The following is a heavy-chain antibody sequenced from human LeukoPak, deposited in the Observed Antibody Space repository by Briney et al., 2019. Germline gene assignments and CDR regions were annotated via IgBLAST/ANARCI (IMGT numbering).Heavy chain of an antibody. Sequence: SQTLSLTCTVSGGSISSGGYYWSSIRQHPGKCLEWIGYIYYSGTTYYNPSFKSRVTISVDTSKNQFSLKLSSVTAADTAVYYCARDRDCSSTSCYSYYYYGMDVWGQGTTVTVSS. D-gene: IGHD2-2*01. CDR3: ARDRDCSSTSCYSYYYYGMDV. CDR1: GGSISSGGYY. V-gene: IGHV4-31*03. J-gene: IGHJ6*02. CDR2: IYYSGTT.